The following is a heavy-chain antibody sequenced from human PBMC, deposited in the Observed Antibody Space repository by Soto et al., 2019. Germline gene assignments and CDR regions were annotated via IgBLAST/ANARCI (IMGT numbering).Heavy chain of an antibody. CDR2: ISYDGSNK. CDR1: GFTFSSYG. V-gene: IGHV3-30*18. J-gene: IGHJ6*02. Sequence: PGGSLRLSCAASGFTFSSYGMHWVRQAPGKGLEWVAVISYDGSNKYYADSVKGRFTISRDNSKNTLYLQMNSLRAEDTAVYYCAKDLLRTYYYYYGMDVWGQGTTVTVSS. CDR3: AKDLLRTYYYYYGMDV. D-gene: IGHD1-26*01.